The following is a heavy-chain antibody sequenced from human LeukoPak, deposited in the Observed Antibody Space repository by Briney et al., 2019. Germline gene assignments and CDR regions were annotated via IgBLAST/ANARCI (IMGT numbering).Heavy chain of an antibody. CDR3: ARHGSYFRLFDY. Sequence: SETLSLTCTVSGGSISTSSYYWGWIRQPPGEGLEWIGTIYYSGTTYYNPSLKSRVTISVDTSKSQFSLKLSSVTAADTAVYYCARHGSYFRLFDYWGQGTLVTVSP. CDR1: GGSISTSSYY. D-gene: IGHD2/OR15-2a*01. CDR2: IYYSGTT. V-gene: IGHV4-39*01. J-gene: IGHJ4*02.